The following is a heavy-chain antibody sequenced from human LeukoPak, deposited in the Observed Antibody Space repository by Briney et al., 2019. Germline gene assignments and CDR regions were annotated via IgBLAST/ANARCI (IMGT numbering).Heavy chain of an antibody. J-gene: IGHJ4*02. CDR1: GGSINSYY. Sequence: SETLSLTCTVSGGSINSYYWSWLRQPPGKGLEWIGYIYYSGSTDYNPSLKSRVTISVDTSKNQFSLKLGSVTAADTAVYYCARIRALSYYDSSGDLFYFEYWGQGTLVTVSS. D-gene: IGHD3-22*01. CDR2: IYYSGST. V-gene: IGHV4-59*01. CDR3: ARIRALSYYDSSGDLFYFEY.